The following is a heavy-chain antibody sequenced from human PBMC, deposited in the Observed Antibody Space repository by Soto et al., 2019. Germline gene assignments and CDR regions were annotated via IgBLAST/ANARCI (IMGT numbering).Heavy chain of an antibody. CDR2: INAGNGNT. J-gene: IGHJ5*02. Sequence: QVQLVQSGAEVKKPGASVKVSCKASGYTFTSYAMHWVRQAPGQRLEWMGWINAGNGNTKYSQRFQGRVTITRDTSASTAYMELSSLRSEDTAVYYCAREKDDYIWGSYYLWGQGTLVTVSS. D-gene: IGHD3-16*01. CDR3: AREKDDYIWGSYYL. CDR1: GYTFTSYA. V-gene: IGHV1-3*01.